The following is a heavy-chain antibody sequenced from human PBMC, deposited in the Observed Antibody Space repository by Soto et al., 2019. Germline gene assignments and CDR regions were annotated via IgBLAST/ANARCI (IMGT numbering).Heavy chain of an antibody. CDR2: IRSKANSYAT. CDR3: TIFSGSYYSVEY. CDR1: GFTFSGSA. Sequence: GGSLRLSCAASGFTFSGSAMHWVRQASGKGLEWVGRIRSKANSYATAYAASVKGRFTISRDDSKNTAYLQMNSLKTEDTAVYYCTIFSGSYYSVEYWGQGTLVTVSS. D-gene: IGHD3-10*01. J-gene: IGHJ4*02. V-gene: IGHV3-73*01.